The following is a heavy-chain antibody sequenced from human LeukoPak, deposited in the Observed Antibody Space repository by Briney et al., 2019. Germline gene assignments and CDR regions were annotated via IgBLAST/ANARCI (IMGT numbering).Heavy chain of an antibody. Sequence: GESLKISCKGSGYTFITHWIGWVRQMPGKGLEWMGIIYPGDSDTRYSPSFQGQVTISADKSISTAYLQWSSLKASDTAIYYCARGSSGYSIYFDYWGQGTLVTVSS. J-gene: IGHJ4*02. CDR2: IYPGDSDT. CDR1: GYTFITHW. D-gene: IGHD3-22*01. V-gene: IGHV5-51*01. CDR3: ARGSSGYSIYFDY.